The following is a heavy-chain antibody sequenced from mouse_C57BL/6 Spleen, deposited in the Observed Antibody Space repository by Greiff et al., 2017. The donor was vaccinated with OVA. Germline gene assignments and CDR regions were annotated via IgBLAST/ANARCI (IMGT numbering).Heavy chain of an antibody. CDR2: ISSGSSTI. J-gene: IGHJ3*01. D-gene: IGHD3-2*02. Sequence: EVKVVESGGGLVKPGGSLKLSCAASGFTFSDYGMHWVRQAPEKGLEWVAYISSGSSTIYYADTVKGRFTISRDNAKNTLFLQRTSLRSEDTAMYYCARSSTAQAAWFAYWGQGTLVTVSA. CDR3: ARSSTAQAAWFAY. CDR1: GFTFSDYG. V-gene: IGHV5-17*01.